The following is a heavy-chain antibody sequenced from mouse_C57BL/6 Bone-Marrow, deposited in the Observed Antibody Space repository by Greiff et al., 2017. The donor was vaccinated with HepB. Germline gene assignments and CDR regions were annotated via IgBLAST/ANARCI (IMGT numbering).Heavy chain of an antibody. J-gene: IGHJ4*01. CDR1: GYTFTSYW. CDR2: IHPNSGST. D-gene: IGHD1-1*01. Sequence: QVQLQQPGAELVKPGASVKLSCKASGYTFTSYWMHWVKQRPGQGLEWIGMIHPNSGSTNYNEKFKSKATLTVDKSSSTAYMQLSSLTSEDSAVYYCAQIDYYGSRGAMDYWGQGTSVTVSS. CDR3: AQIDYYGSRGAMDY. V-gene: IGHV1-64*01.